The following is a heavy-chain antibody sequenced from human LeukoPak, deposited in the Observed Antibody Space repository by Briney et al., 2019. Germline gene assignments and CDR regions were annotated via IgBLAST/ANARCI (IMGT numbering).Heavy chain of an antibody. J-gene: IGHJ5*01. CDR3: ASAFYGSGSYVNWFDS. CDR1: GFPFSTYE. D-gene: IGHD3-10*01. CDR2: ISSSGNTI. V-gene: IGHV3-48*03. Sequence: PGGSLRLSCAASGFPFSTYEMSWVRQAPGKGLEWVSYISSSGNTIYYADSVKGRFTISRDNAKNSLYLQMNSLRVEDTALYYCASAFYGSGSYVNWFDSWGQGTLVTVSS.